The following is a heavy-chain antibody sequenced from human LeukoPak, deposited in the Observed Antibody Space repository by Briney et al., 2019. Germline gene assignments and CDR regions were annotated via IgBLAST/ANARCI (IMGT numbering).Heavy chain of an antibody. J-gene: IGHJ3*02. Sequence: PGGSLRLSCAASGFTFSNYAMSWVRQAPGKGLEWVSGIGAGGTGTYYADSVKGRFTISGDNSKTTLYLQMNSLRDEDTAVYSCARAQTLFWEFDGFDIWGRGTKVTVSS. CDR1: GFTFSNYA. D-gene: IGHD3-3*01. CDR2: IGAGGTGT. CDR3: ARAQTLFWEFDGFDI. V-gene: IGHV3-23*01.